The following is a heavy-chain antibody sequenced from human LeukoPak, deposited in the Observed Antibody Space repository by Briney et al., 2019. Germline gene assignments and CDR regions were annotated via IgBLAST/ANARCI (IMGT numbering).Heavy chain of an antibody. CDR2: ISSGSSYI. CDR1: GFTLSSYS. V-gene: IGHV3-21*01. J-gene: IGHJ5*02. Sequence: GGSLRLSCAASGFTLSSYSMNWVRQAPGKGLEWVSSISSGSSYIFYADSVKGRFTISRDNAKNSLYLQMNSLRAEDTAVYYCARDGRSDSGRWFDPWGQGTLVTVSS. D-gene: IGHD4-17*01. CDR3: ARDGRSDSGRWFDP.